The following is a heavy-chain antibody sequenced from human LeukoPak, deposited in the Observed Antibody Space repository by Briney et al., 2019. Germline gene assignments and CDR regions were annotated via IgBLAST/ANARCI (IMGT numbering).Heavy chain of an antibody. Sequence: GRSLRLSCAAFGFTFDDYAMHWVRQAPGKGLEWVSGISWNSGSIGYADSVKGRFTISRDNAKNSLYLQMNSLRAEDTALYYCAKDSGIAAAGFDYWGQGTLVTVSS. CDR1: GFTFDDYA. V-gene: IGHV3-9*01. CDR2: ISWNSGSI. D-gene: IGHD6-13*01. J-gene: IGHJ4*02. CDR3: AKDSGIAAAGFDY.